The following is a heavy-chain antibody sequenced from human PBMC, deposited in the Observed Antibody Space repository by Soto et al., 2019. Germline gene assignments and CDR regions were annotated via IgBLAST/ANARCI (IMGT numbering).Heavy chain of an antibody. D-gene: IGHD6-19*01. CDR3: ARGGSSDWQVALDI. J-gene: IGHJ3*02. CDR1: AGSFSHYY. Sequence: QVQPQPWGAGLLKPSETLSLTCTVYAGSFSHYYWNWIRQSPGKGLEWIGKIKHGGSSSYNPSLSSRDYISVDMSTNPFYLTLSSVTAAATAVYYCARGGSSDWQVALDIWGQGTMVPVSS. V-gene: IGHV4-34*01. CDR2: IKHGGSS.